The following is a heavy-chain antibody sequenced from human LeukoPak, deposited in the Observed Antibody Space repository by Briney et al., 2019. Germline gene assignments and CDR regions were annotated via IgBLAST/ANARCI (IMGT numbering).Heavy chain of an antibody. Sequence: SETLSLTCTVSGYSISSGYYWGWIRQPPGKGLEWIGSIYHSGSTYYNPSLKSRVTISVDTSKNQFSLKLSSVTAADTAVYYCARDHCSGGSCPGAFDYWGQGTLVTVSS. J-gene: IGHJ4*02. V-gene: IGHV4-38-2*02. CDR1: GYSISSGYY. CDR3: ARDHCSGGSCPGAFDY. CDR2: IYHSGST. D-gene: IGHD2-15*01.